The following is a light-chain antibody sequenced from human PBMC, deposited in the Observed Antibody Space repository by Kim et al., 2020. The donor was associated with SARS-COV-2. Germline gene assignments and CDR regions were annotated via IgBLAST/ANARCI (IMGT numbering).Light chain of an antibody. CDR2: GAS. CDR1: QGISSS. J-gene: IGKJ2*01. Sequence: DIQMTQSPSAMSASVGDRVTITCRASQGISSSVAWFQQKPGKVPKRLIYGASSLQSGVPSRFSGSGSGTEFTLTISSLQPEDFATYYCLQQNSYPRTFGQGTKLEI. CDR3: LQQNSYPRT. V-gene: IGKV1-17*03.